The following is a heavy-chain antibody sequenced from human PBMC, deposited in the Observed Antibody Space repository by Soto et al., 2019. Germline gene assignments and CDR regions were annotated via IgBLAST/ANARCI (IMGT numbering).Heavy chain of an antibody. CDR1: GGSFSGYY. J-gene: IGHJ4*02. D-gene: IGHD3-22*01. CDR2: INHSGST. Sequence: PSETLSLTCAVYGGSFSGYYWSWIRQPPGKELEWIGEINHSGSTNYNPSLKSRVTISVDTSKNQFSLKLSSVTAADTAVYYCARVGVEYYYDSSGYSSYFDYWGQGTLVTVSS. V-gene: IGHV4-34*01. CDR3: ARVGVEYYYDSSGYSSYFDY.